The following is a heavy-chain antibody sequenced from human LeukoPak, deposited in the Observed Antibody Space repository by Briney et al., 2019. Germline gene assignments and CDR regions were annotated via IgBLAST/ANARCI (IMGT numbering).Heavy chain of an antibody. CDR2: ISHDGSNK. CDR1: GFSFSSYG. J-gene: IGHJ4*02. V-gene: IGHV3-33*08. D-gene: IGHD3-10*01. Sequence: GGSLRLSCAASGFSFSSYGMHWVRQAPGKGLEWVALISHDGSNKYYADPVKGRFIISRDNSKNTLYLQMNSLRAEDTAVYYCAKAYGSGTSLAFDYWGQGTLVTVSS. CDR3: AKAYGSGTSLAFDY.